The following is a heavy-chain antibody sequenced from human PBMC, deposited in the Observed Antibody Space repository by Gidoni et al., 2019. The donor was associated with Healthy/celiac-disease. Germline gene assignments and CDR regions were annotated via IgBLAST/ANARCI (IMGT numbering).Heavy chain of an antibody. CDR1: GYTFTSYA. D-gene: IGHD3-10*01. CDR2: INAGNGNT. J-gene: IGHJ4*02. Sequence: QVQLVQSGAEVKKPGASVKVSCKASGYTFTSYAMHWVRQAPGQRLEWMGWINAGNGNTKYSQKFQGRVTITRDTSASTAYMELSSLRSEDAAVDYLASGGSGGQCLEQWGIEYWGQGTLVTVSS. CDR3: ASGGSGGQCLEQWGIEY. V-gene: IGHV1-3*01.